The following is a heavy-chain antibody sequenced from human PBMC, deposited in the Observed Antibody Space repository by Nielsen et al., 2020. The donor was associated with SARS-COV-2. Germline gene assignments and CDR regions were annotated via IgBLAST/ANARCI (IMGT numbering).Heavy chain of an antibody. CDR3: ATNYYDSSGYYYVDY. Sequence: SVKVSCKASGGTFSSYAISWVRQAPGQGLEWMGGIIPIFGTANYAQKFQGRVTITADKSTSTAYMELSSLRSEDTAVYYCATNYYDSSGYYYVDYWGQGTLVTVSS. J-gene: IGHJ4*02. D-gene: IGHD3-22*01. CDR1: GGTFSSYA. CDR2: IIPIFGTA. V-gene: IGHV1-69*06.